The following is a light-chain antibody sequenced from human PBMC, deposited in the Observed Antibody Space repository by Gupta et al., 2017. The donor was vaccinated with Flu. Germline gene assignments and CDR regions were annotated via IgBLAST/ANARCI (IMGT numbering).Light chain of an antibody. J-gene: IGLJ1*01. CDR2: DDS. V-gene: IGLV3-21*02. CDR3: QVWNDTDNAYV. CDR1: DVGRKN. Sequence: YLLTQSPSVSVAPGQTATVTCTGNDVGRKNVHWLQQKPGQAPVMVIWDDSNRPSGIPERFTGSNSRSTAILTISRVEVGDEADYYCQVWNDTDNAYVFGTGTKVSV.